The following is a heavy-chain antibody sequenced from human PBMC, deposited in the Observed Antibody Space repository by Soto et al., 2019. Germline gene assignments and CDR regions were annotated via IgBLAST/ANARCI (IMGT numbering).Heavy chain of an antibody. V-gene: IGHV3-23*01. CDR2: ISGSGGIT. J-gene: IGHJ4*02. Sequence: GGSLRLSCAASEFMFSNYAMNWVRQAPGKGLEWVSAISGSGGITYCADSVKGRFTISRDNSKNALYLQMNSLRAEDTGVYYCAKAEKSSAVAGYFDSWGQGSLVTVSS. CDR1: EFMFSNYA. D-gene: IGHD6-19*01. CDR3: AKAEKSSAVAGYFDS.